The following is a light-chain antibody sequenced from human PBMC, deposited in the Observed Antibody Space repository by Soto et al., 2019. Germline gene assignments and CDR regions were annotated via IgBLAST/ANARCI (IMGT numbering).Light chain of an antibody. CDR1: SSNIGAGYD. CDR2: GNS. J-gene: IGLJ3*02. V-gene: IGLV1-40*01. Sequence: QSVLTQPPSVSGAPGQRVTISCTGNSSNIGAGYDVHWYLQLPGKAPKLLIFGNSHRPSGVPDRFFGSKSGTSASLAITGLQAEDEADYYCQSYDRSLSGSVFGGGTKLTVL. CDR3: QSYDRSLSGSV.